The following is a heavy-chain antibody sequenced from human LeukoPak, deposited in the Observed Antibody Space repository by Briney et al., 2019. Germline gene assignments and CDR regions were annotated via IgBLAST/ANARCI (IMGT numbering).Heavy chain of an antibody. Sequence: GGSLRLSCAASGFTFSSYGMHWVRHAPGKGLEWVAVIWYDGSNKYYADSVKGRFTISRDNSKNTLYLQMNSLRAEDTAVYYCAKARYSSSWYYFDYWGQGTLVTVSS. CDR1: GFTFSSYG. V-gene: IGHV3-33*06. D-gene: IGHD6-13*01. CDR2: IWYDGSNK. J-gene: IGHJ4*02. CDR3: AKARYSSSWYYFDY.